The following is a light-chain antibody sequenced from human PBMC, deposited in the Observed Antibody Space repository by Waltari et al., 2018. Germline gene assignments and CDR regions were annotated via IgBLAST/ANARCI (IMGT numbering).Light chain of an antibody. V-gene: IGLV3-25*02. Sequence: SYELPHPPSVSVSHGQTARIPCSGEILTKKSAQWFQQKQGQAPVLVIYKDNKPPSGIPERFSSSSSGTTVTLTSSGAQAEDEADYYCQSADSSGNHPVFGGGTRLTVL. CDR1: ILTKKS. CDR3: QSADSSGNHPV. CDR2: KDN. J-gene: IGLJ2*01.